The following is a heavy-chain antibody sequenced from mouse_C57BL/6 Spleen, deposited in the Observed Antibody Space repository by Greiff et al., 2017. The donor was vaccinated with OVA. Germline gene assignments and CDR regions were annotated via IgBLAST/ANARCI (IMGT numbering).Heavy chain of an antibody. Sequence: EVQLQESGAELVRPGASVKLSCTASGFNIKDDYMHWVKQRPEQGLEWIGWIDPENGDTEYASKFQGKATITADTSSNTAYLQLSSLTSEDTAVYYCTTRGFAYWGQGTLVTVSA. CDR3: TTRGFAY. V-gene: IGHV14-4*01. J-gene: IGHJ3*01. CDR2: IDPENGDT. CDR1: GFNIKDDY.